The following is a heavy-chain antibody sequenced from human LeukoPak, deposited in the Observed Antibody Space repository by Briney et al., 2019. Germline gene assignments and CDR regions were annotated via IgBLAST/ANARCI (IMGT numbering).Heavy chain of an antibody. CDR2: INHSGST. D-gene: IGHD1-26*01. Sequence: SETLSLTCAVYGGSFSGYYWSWIRQPPGKGLEWIGEINHSGSTNYNPSLKSRVTISVDTSKNQFSLKLSSVTAADTAAYYCARGIVGATRHWGQGTLVTVSS. CDR3: ARGIVGATRH. V-gene: IGHV4-34*01. J-gene: IGHJ4*02. CDR1: GGSFSGYY.